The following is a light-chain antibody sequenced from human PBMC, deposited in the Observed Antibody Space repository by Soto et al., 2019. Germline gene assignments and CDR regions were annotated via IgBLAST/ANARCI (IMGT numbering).Light chain of an antibody. CDR1: QSVLYSSDNKNY. CDR3: QQYANSPIT. V-gene: IGKV4-1*01. CDR2: WAS. J-gene: IGKJ5*01. Sequence: DIVMTQSPETLAVSLGERATINCKSSQSVLYSSDNKNYLAWYQQKPGQPPKLLIHWASTRESGVPDRFSGSGSGTDFTLTISRLEPEDFAVYYCQQYANSPITFGQGTRLEI.